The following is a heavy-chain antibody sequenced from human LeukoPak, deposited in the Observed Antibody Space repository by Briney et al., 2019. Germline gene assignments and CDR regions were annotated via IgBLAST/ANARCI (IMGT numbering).Heavy chain of an antibody. V-gene: IGHV3-23*01. CDR2: ISGSGGST. CDR3: AKDRGSSGYYSVDAFDI. D-gene: IGHD3-22*01. CDR1: GFTSSSYA. Sequence: GGSLRLSCAASGFTSSSYAMSWVRQAPGKGLEWVSAISGSGGSTYYADSVKGRFTISRDNSKNTLYLQMNSLRAEDTAVYYCAKDRGSSGYYSVDAFDIWGQGTMVTVSS. J-gene: IGHJ3*02.